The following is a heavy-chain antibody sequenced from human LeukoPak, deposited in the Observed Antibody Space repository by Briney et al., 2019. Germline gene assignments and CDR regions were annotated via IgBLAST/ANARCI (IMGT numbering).Heavy chain of an antibody. Sequence: SVKVSCKASGGTFSSYAISWVRQAPGQGLEWMGRIIPSLGIANYAQEFQGRVTITADKSTSTAYMELSSLRSEDTAVYYCAISRYFDWLLPTNYYYYGMDVWGQGTTVTVSS. CDR3: AISRYFDWLLPTNYYYYGMDV. V-gene: IGHV1-69*04. CDR2: IIPSLGIA. CDR1: GGTFSSYA. J-gene: IGHJ6*02. D-gene: IGHD3-9*01.